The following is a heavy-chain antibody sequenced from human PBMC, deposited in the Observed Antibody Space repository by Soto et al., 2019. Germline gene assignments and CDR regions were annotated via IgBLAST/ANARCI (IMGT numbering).Heavy chain of an antibody. J-gene: IGHJ6*02. V-gene: IGHV3-30*18. Sequence: GGSLRLSCAASGFTFGSYGMHWVRQAPGKGLEWVAVISYDGSNKYYADSVKGRFTISRDNSKNTLYLQMNSLRAEDTAVYYCAKVQMSYGDGYYYYGMDVWGQGTTVTVSS. D-gene: IGHD4-17*01. CDR2: ISYDGSNK. CDR1: GFTFGSYG. CDR3: AKVQMSYGDGYYYYGMDV.